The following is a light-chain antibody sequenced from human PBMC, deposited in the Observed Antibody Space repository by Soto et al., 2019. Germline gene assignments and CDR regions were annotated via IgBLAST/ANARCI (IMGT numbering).Light chain of an antibody. V-gene: IGKV3-11*01. J-gene: IGKJ3*01. CDR3: QQRSTAMT. Sequence: EIVLTQSPGTLSLSPGERATLSCRASQSVTKYLAWYQQRPGQAPRLLIYDASNRAPGTPARFSGSGSGTDFTLTISSLEPEDFAVYYCQQRSTAMTFGPGTRVDIK. CDR1: QSVTKY. CDR2: DAS.